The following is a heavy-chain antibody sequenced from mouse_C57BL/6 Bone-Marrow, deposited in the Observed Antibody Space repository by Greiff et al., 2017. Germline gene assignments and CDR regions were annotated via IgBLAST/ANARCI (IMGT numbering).Heavy chain of an antibody. D-gene: IGHD1-1*01. CDR2: IDPSDSYT. CDR1: GYTFTSYW. CDR3: ARGTTVAAY. J-gene: IGHJ3*01. V-gene: IGHV1-69*01. Sequence: QVQLQQPGAELVMPGASVKLSCKASGYTFTSYWMHWVKQRPGQGLEWIGEIDPSDSYTNYNQKFKGKSTLTVDKSSSTAYMQLSSLTSEDSAVYYCARGTTVAAYWGQGTLVTVDA.